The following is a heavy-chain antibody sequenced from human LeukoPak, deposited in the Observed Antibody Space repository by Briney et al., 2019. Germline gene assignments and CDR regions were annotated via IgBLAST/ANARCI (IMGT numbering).Heavy chain of an antibody. Sequence: KPSETLSLTCAVSGGSFSGYYWTWIRQPPVKGLEWIGEINHSGSANYNPSLKSPVTISLDTSKNQFSLKLSSVTAADTAVYYCARGQGTVTTHWGQGTLVTVSS. CDR2: INHSGSA. J-gene: IGHJ4*02. CDR3: ARGQGTVTTH. CDR1: GGSFSGYY. D-gene: IGHD4-17*01. V-gene: IGHV4-34*01.